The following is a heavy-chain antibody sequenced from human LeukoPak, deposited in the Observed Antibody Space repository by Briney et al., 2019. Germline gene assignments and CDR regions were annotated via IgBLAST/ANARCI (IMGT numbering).Heavy chain of an antibody. CDR2: IFYSGST. V-gene: IGHV4-59*12. CDR3: ARETRGGSWYGLNYYYYYMDV. J-gene: IGHJ6*03. D-gene: IGHD6-13*01. Sequence: PSETLSLTCTVSGGSISSYYWSWIRQPPGKGLEWIGYIFYSGSTNYNPSLKSRVTISVDTSKNQFSLKLSSVTAADTAVYYCARETRGGSWYGLNYYYYYMDVWGKGTTVTVSS. CDR1: GGSISSYY.